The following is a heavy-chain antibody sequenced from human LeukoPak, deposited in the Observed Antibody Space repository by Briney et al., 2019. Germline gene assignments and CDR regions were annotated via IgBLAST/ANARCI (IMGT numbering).Heavy chain of an antibody. V-gene: IGHV4-34*01. D-gene: IGHD3-16*02. J-gene: IGHJ4*02. Sequence: TASETLSLTCAVYGGSFSGYYWSWIRQPPGRGLEWIGEINHSGSTNYNPSLKSRVTISVDTSKNRFSLKLSSVTAADTAVYYCARVLYYDYVWGSYRPSRSFDYWGQGTLVTVSS. CDR1: GGSFSGYY. CDR3: ARVLYYDYVWGSYRPSRSFDY. CDR2: INHSGST.